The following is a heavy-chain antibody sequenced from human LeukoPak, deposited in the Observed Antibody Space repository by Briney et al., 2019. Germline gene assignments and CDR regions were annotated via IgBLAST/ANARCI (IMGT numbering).Heavy chain of an antibody. CDR2: INHSGST. CDR3: AREGRSSWYGPNYFDY. D-gene: IGHD6-13*01. J-gene: IGHJ4*02. V-gene: IGHV4-34*01. Sequence: SETLSLTCAVYGGSFSGYYWSWIRQPPGKGLEWIGEINHSGSTNYNPSLKSRVTISVDTSKNQFSLKLSSVTAADTAVYYCAREGRSSWYGPNYFDYWGQGTLVTVSS. CDR1: GGSFSGYY.